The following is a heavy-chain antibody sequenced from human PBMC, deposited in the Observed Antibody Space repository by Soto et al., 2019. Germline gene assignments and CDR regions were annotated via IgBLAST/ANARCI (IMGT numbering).Heavy chain of an antibody. Sequence: QVQLVQSGAEEKKPGASVKVSCKASGYTFTSYAMHWVRQAPGQRLEWMGWINAGNGNTKYSQKFQGRVTITRDTSASTAYMGLSSLRSEDTAVYYCARSIVVVTALDYWGQGPRVTVSS. V-gene: IGHV1-3*05. CDR3: ARSIVVVTALDY. J-gene: IGHJ4*02. D-gene: IGHD2-21*02. CDR2: INAGNGNT. CDR1: GYTFTSYA.